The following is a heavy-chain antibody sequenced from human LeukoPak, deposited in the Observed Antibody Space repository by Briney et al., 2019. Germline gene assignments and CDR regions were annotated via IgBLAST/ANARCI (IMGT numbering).Heavy chain of an antibody. CDR1: GFTFSSYA. Sequence: PGGSLRLSCAASGFTFSSYAMSWVRQAPGKGLEWVSAISGSGGSTYYADSVKGRFTISRDNSKNTLYLQMNSLRAEDTAVYYCAKDGVEENKPDGYYLLWGQGTLVTVSS. CDR3: AKDGVEENKPDGYYLL. D-gene: IGHD3-3*01. CDR2: ISGSGGST. J-gene: IGHJ4*02. V-gene: IGHV3-23*01.